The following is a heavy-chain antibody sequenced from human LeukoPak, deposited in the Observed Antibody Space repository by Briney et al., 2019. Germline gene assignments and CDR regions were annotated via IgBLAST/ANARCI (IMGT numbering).Heavy chain of an antibody. V-gene: IGHV2-5*02. Sequence: SGPTLVKPTQTLTVTCTFSGFSLSTSGVAVGWSRQPPGKALEWLALIYWDDDKRYSPSLKSRLSITKDTSKNQVVLTMTNMDPVDTATYYCAHSEDTALVHDAFDIWGQGTMVTVSS. CDR3: AHSEDTALVHDAFDI. D-gene: IGHD5-18*01. CDR2: IYWDDDK. CDR1: GFSLSTSGVA. J-gene: IGHJ3*02.